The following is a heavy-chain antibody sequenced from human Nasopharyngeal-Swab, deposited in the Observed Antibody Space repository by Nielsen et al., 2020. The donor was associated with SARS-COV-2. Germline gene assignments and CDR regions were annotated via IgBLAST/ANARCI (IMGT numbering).Heavy chain of an antibody. Sequence: GESLKISCAASGFTFSDYYMSRIRQAPGKGLEWVSYISSSGSTIYYADSVKGRFTISRDNSKNTLYLQMNSLRADDTAVYYCAKDRSGSYDYWGQGTLVTVSS. CDR1: GFTFSDYY. D-gene: IGHD1-26*01. CDR2: ISSSGSTI. J-gene: IGHJ4*02. V-gene: IGHV3-11*01. CDR3: AKDRSGSYDY.